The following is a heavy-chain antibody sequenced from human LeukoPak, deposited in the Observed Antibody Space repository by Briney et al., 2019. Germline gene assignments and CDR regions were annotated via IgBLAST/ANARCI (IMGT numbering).Heavy chain of an antibody. D-gene: IGHD5-18*01. CDR2: IRGGGGVK. V-gene: IGHV3-23*01. J-gene: IGHJ3*02. Sequence: GGSLRLSCAASGFIFDDYAMHWVRQAPGKGLEYVSVIRGGGGVKYYAASVKGRFTISRDNSKNTLYLQMNSLRAEDTALYYCAKSSHSYGNDALDIWGQGTMVTVSS. CDR1: GFIFDDYA. CDR3: AKSSHSYGNDALDI.